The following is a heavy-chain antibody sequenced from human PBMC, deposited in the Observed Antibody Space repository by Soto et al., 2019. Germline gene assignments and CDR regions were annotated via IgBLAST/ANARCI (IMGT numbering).Heavy chain of an antibody. J-gene: IGHJ4*02. Sequence: QVQLVESGGDVVQPGRSLRLSCAASGFTFSNYGMNWVRQAPGKGLEWVAVISYDGSNKYYADSVRGRFTISRDNSQNTLYVQMDSLSTEDTAVYYCAKSPGQNCSGGSCHYHFVYWGQGTLVTV. CDR2: ISYDGSNK. CDR3: AKSPGQNCSGGSCHYHFVY. V-gene: IGHV3-30*18. CDR1: GFTFSNYG. D-gene: IGHD2-15*01.